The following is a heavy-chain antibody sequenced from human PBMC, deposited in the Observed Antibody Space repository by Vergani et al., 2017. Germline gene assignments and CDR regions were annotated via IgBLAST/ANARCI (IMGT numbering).Heavy chain of an antibody. CDR2: ISGSGGST. D-gene: IGHD3-22*01. J-gene: IGHJ4*02. CDR3: AKQYYYDSSGYYGSKYYFDY. CDR1: GFTFSSYA. Sequence: EVQLLESGGGLVQPGGSLRLSCAASGFTFSSYAMSWVRQAPGKGLEWDSAISGSGGSTYYADSVKGRFTISRDNSKKTLYLQMNSLRAEDTAVYYCAKQYYYDSSGYYGSKYYFDYWGQGTLVTVSS. V-gene: IGHV3-23*01.